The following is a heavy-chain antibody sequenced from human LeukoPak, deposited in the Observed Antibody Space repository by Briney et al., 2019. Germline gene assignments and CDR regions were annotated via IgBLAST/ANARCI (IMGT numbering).Heavy chain of an antibody. CDR3: ARERPTVTTEVGS. V-gene: IGHV4-4*07. CDR1: GGSISGYY. Sequence: PSETLSLTCTVSGGSISGYYWSWIRQPAGKGLERIGRIYTSGSTNYNPSLKSRLAISLDKSRNQFSLKLSSVTAADTAVYYCARERPTVTTEVGSWGQGILVTVSS. D-gene: IGHD4-17*01. J-gene: IGHJ4*02. CDR2: IYTSGST.